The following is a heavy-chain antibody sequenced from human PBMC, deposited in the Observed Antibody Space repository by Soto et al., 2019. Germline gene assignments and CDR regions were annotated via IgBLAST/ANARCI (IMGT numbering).Heavy chain of an antibody. CDR1: GFTFSSYG. CDR3: ARGWYDYGDYAFDY. CDR2: IWYDGSNK. V-gene: IGHV3-33*01. Sequence: QPGGSLRLSCAASGFTFSSYGMHWVRQAPGKGLEWVAVIWYDGSNKYYADSVKGRFTISRDNSKNTLYLQMNSLRAEDTAVYYCARGWYDYGDYAFDYWGQGTLVTVSS. D-gene: IGHD4-17*01. J-gene: IGHJ4*02.